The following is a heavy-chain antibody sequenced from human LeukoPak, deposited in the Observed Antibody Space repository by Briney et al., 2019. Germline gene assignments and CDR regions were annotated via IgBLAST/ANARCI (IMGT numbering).Heavy chain of an antibody. CDR1: GFTFRTYG. CDR2: ISYDGGNK. Sequence: GGSLRLSCAASGFTFRTYGMHWVRQAPGKGLEGVAVISYDGGNKYYADSVKGRFTISRDNSKNTVYLQMNSLRAEDTAVFYCAKDTLPVDIYHYYGMDVWGQGTTVTVSS. D-gene: IGHD2-2*02. V-gene: IGHV3-30*18. CDR3: AKDTLPVDIYHYYGMDV. J-gene: IGHJ6*02.